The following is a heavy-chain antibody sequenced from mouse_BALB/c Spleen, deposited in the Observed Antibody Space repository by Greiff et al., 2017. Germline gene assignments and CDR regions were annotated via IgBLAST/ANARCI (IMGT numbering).Heavy chain of an antibody. CDR3: TRSIGGYDWYFDV. V-gene: IGHV1-15*01. D-gene: IGHD2-2*01. J-gene: IGHJ1*01. Sequence: QVQLQQSGAELVRPGASVTLSCKASGYTFTDYEMHWVKQTPVHGLEWIGAIDPETGGTAYNQKFKGKATLTADKSSSTAYMELRSLTSEDSAVYYCTRSIGGYDWYFDVWGAGTTVTVSS. CDR1: GYTFTDYE. CDR2: IDPETGGT.